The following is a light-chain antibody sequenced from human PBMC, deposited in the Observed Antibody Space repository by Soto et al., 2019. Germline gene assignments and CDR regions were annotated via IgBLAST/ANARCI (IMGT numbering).Light chain of an antibody. CDR2: GAS. Sequence: EIVLTQSPGTLSLSPGERATLSCRASQSVSSSYLAWYQQKPGQAPRLLIYGASSRATGIPDRFSGSGSGRDFTLTISGLEPEDFAVYYCQQYGSSLSTFGQGTRLEIK. CDR1: QSVSSSY. J-gene: IGKJ5*01. V-gene: IGKV3-20*01. CDR3: QQYGSSLST.